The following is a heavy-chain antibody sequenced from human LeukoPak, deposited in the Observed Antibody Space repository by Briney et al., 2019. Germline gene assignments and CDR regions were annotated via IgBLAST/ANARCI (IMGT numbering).Heavy chain of an antibody. J-gene: IGHJ5*02. CDR1: GYTFTSYG. V-gene: IGHV1-18*01. CDR3: ARDRSMAVAQGTNWFDP. Sequence: ASVKVSCKASGYTFTSYGISWVRQAPGQGLEWMGWISAYNGNTNYAQKLQGRVTMTTDTSTSTAYMELRSLRSDDTAVYYCARDRSMAVAQGTNWFDPWGQGTLVTVSS. D-gene: IGHD6-19*01. CDR2: ISAYNGNT.